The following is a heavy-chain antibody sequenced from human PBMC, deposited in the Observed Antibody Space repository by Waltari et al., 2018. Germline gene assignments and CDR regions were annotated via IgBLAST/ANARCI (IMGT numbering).Heavy chain of an antibody. CDR1: GDSVSSNSAA. J-gene: IGHJ5*02. CDR3: ARGGRKQWLPGSNWFDP. D-gene: IGHD6-19*01. Sequence: QVQLQQSGPGLVKPSQTLSLTCAISGDSVSSNSAAWNWIRQSPSRGLEWLGRTDNRSKCYNDYAVSVKSRITINPDTSKNQFSLQLNSVTPEDTAVYYCARGGRKQWLPGSNWFDPWGQGTLVTVSS. V-gene: IGHV6-1*01. CDR2: TDNRSKCYN.